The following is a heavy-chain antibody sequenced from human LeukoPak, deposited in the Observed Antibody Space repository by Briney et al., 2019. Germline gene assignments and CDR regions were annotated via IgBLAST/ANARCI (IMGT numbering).Heavy chain of an antibody. CDR2: ISVKNGKI. CDR3: ARDCSSESCQLPF. D-gene: IGHD2-15*01. V-gene: IGHV1-18*03. J-gene: IGHJ3*01. Sequence: ASVNVSCKASGYSFSTYGISWLRHAPGQGLEWMGWISVKNGKINYAQKLQGRVTLTADASTSTAYMELTSLRSDDMAVYYCARDCSSESCQLPFWGQGTMVTVSS. CDR1: GYSFSTYG.